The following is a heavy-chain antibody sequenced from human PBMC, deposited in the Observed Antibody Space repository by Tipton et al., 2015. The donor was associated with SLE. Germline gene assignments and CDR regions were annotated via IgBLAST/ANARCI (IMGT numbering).Heavy chain of an antibody. J-gene: IGHJ4*02. CDR3: ARGVAERLGLDF. CDR1: GGSIRSYY. Sequence: TLSLTCTVFGGSIRSYYWSWIRQPAGKGLEWIGQIHSSGSTSYNPSLKSRVSISVDMSKNQVSLNLNSVTAADTALYFCARGVAERLGLDFWGQGSLVTVSS. V-gene: IGHV4-4*07. CDR2: IHSSGST. D-gene: IGHD6-19*01.